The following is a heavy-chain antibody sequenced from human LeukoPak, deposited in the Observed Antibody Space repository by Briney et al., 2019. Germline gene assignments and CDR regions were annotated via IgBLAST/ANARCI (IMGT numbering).Heavy chain of an antibody. V-gene: IGHV3-30*03. CDR2: ISYDGSNK. J-gene: IGHJ4*02. Sequence: GGALRLSCAASGFTFSSYGMYWVREAPGKGLEWVAVISYDGSNKYYADSVKGRFTISRDNSKNTLYLQMNSLRAEDTAFYYCARASGFSGTQRGEYWGQGTLVTVSS. D-gene: IGHD3/OR15-3a*01. CDR3: ARASGFSGTQRGEY. CDR1: GFTFSSYG.